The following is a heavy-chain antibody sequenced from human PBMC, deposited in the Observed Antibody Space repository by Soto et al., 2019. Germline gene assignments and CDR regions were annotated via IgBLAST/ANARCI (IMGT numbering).Heavy chain of an antibody. J-gene: IGHJ6*02. Sequence: GESRKISCKGSGYSFSYYWIGWVRQMPGKGVEWMSIIITHDSDNRYSPSFQGQVTISADKSISTAYLQWSSLKASDTAMYYCARTMVRGVITYSRDYHGMDVWGQGTTVTVSS. D-gene: IGHD3-10*01. V-gene: IGHV5-51*01. CDR2: IITHDSDN. CDR1: GYSFSYYW. CDR3: ARTMVRGVITYSRDYHGMDV.